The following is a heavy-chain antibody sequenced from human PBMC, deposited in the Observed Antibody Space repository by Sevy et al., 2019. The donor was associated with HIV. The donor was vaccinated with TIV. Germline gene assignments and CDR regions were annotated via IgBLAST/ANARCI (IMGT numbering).Heavy chain of an antibody. J-gene: IGHJ4*02. Sequence: GGSLRLSCAASEFTFRDYTMNWVRQVPGKGLEWVSSISSGSSYISYAGSVKGRFTISRDNAENLLFLQMNSLRAEDTAVYDGVRDRDYYGSGSYDYWGQGTLVTVSS. D-gene: IGHD3-10*01. CDR2: ISSGSSYI. V-gene: IGHV3-21*06. CDR1: EFTFRDYT. CDR3: VRDRDYYGSGSYDY.